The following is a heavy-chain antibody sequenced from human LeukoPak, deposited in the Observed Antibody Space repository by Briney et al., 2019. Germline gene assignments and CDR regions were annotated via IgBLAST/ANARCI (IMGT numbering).Heavy chain of an antibody. V-gene: IGHV4-39*07. CDR2: RYFSGNP. CDR3: ARDNGNNWFDP. CDR1: GGSIISSTYY. J-gene: IGHJ5*02. D-gene: IGHD3-16*02. Sequence: SETLSLTCVVSGGSIISSTYYWGWIRQPPGKGLEWIGSRYFSGNPYYNPSLMGRATISVGTSKNQFSLRLSSVTAADTAVYYCARDNGNNWFDPWGQGTLVTVSS.